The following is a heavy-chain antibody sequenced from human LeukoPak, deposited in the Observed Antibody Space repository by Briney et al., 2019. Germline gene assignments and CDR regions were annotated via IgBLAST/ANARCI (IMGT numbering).Heavy chain of an antibody. CDR1: GFTFSSCA. CDR3: ARGKTGIAAAGDY. D-gene: IGHD6-13*01. CDR2: ISYDGSNK. J-gene: IGHJ4*02. Sequence: GGSLRLSCAASGFTFSSCAMSWVRQAPEKGLEWVAVISYDGSNKYYADSVKGRFTISRDNSKNTLYLQLNNLRTEDTAVYYCARGKTGIAAAGDYWGQGTLVTVPS. V-gene: IGHV3-30-3*01.